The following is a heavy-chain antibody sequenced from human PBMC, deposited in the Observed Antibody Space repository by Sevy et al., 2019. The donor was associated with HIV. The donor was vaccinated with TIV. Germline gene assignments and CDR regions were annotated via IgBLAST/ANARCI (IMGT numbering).Heavy chain of an antibody. CDR1: GFTFSDYY. CDR3: ARGVDTAMAKPDY. CDR2: ISSSGSTI. V-gene: IGHV3-11*01. Sequence: GGSLRLSCAASGFTFSDYYMSWIRQARGKGLEWGSYISSSGSTIYYADSVKGRLTISRDNDKMSLYLQMNSLRAEDTAVYYCARGVDTAMAKPDYWGQGTLVTVSS. D-gene: IGHD5-18*01. J-gene: IGHJ4*02.